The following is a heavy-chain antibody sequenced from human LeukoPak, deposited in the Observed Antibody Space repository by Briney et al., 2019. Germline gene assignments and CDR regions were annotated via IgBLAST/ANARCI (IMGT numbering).Heavy chain of an antibody. D-gene: IGHD2-2*02. CDR2: IIPICGTA. V-gene: IGHV1-69*13. CDR1: GHTFTSNG. CDR3: AWSDCSSTGCYTLVY. J-gene: IGHJ4*02. Sequence: SVNVSCKSSGHTFTSNGISWLHQAPGQGLEWMGGIIPICGTANYAQKFQGRVTITADESTSTAYMELSSLRSEDTAVYYCAWSDCSSTGCYTLVYWRQGTLVTVSS.